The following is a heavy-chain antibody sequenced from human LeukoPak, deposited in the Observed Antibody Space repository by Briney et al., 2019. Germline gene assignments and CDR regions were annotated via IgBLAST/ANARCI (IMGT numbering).Heavy chain of an antibody. D-gene: IGHD3-22*01. CDR3: ARDTYYYDSSGYYSYFGY. CDR2: IYSGGST. CDR1: GFTVSSNY. Sequence: GGSLRLSCAASGFTVSSNYMSWVRQAPGKGLEWVSVIYSGGSTYYADSVKGRFTISRDNSKNAVYLQMNSLRAEDTAVYYCARDTYYYDSSGYYSYFGYWGQGTLVTVSS. V-gene: IGHV3-66*01. J-gene: IGHJ4*02.